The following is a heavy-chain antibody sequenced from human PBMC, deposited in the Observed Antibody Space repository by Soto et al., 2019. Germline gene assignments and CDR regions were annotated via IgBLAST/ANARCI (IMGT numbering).Heavy chain of an antibody. CDR1: GFSLSTSGVG. J-gene: IGHJ4*02. Sequence: QITLKESGPTLVKPTQTLTLTCTFSGFSLSTSGVGVGWIRQPPGKALEWLALIYWDDDKRYSPSLKSRLTITKDTSKNQVVLTMTNMDPVDTATYYCAHHINDFWSGYYYFDYWGQGTLVTVSS. CDR2: IYWDDDK. CDR3: AHHINDFWSGYYYFDY. D-gene: IGHD3-3*01. V-gene: IGHV2-5*02.